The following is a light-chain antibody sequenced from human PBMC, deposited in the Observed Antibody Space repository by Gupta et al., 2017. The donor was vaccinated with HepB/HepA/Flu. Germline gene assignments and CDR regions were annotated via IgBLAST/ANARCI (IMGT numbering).Light chain of an antibody. CDR1: QDISTY. Sequence: DIQLTQSPSFLSASVGDRVTITCRASQDISTYLGWYQQKPGKAPKFLIYDASTLQSGVPSRFSGSGSGTEFTLTIRSLQPEDFATYYCQQRKSSPITFGRGTKVEIK. J-gene: IGKJ4*01. CDR2: DAS. CDR3: QQRKSSPIT. V-gene: IGKV1-9*01.